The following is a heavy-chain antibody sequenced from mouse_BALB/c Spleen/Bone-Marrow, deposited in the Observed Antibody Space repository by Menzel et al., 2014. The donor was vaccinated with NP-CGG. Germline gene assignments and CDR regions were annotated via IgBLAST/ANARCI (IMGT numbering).Heavy chain of an antibody. V-gene: IGHV1-18*01. CDR1: GYTFTDNT. CDR3: ARSVHFDY. CDR2: INPNIGGS. J-gene: IGHJ2*01. Sequence: VQLQQSGPELVKPGASMNISCKTSGYTFTDNTIHWVKQSQRKSLEWSGSINPNIGGSTYNQNFKDKATLTVDKSSXTAYMELRSLTSEDSAVYYCARSVHFDYWGQGSTLTVSS.